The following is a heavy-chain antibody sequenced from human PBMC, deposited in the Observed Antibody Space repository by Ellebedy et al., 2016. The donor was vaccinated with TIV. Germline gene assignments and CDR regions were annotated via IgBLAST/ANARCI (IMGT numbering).Heavy chain of an antibody. V-gene: IGHV3-43*02. CDR2: ISGDGGST. J-gene: IGHJ6*02. D-gene: IGHD1-26*01. Sequence: GESLKISCAASGFTFSDHWMHWVRQAPGKGLEWVSLISGDGGSTYYADSVKGRFTISRDNSKNSLYLQMNSLRTEDTALYYCAKGVGVGYGMDVWGQGTTVTVSS. CDR1: GFTFSDHW. CDR3: AKGVGVGYGMDV.